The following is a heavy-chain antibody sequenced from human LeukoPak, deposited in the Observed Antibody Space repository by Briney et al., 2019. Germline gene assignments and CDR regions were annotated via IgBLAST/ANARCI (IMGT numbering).Heavy chain of an antibody. CDR1: GGSISSGGYY. CDR2: IYYSGST. D-gene: IGHD2-2*01. Sequence: SQTLSLTCTVSGGSISSGGYYWSWIRQHPGKGLEWIGYIYYSGSTYYNPSLKSRVTISVDTSKNQFSLKLSSVTAADTAVYYCARTKDIVVVPGAFDIDYWGQGTLVTVSS. V-gene: IGHV4-31*03. J-gene: IGHJ4*02. CDR3: ARTKDIVVVPGAFDIDY.